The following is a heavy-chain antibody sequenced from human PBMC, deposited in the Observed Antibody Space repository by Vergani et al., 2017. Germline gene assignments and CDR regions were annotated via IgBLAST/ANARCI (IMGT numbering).Heavy chain of an antibody. CDR3: ARQKDYYMDV. J-gene: IGHJ6*03. CDR1: GGSFNTYY. CDR2: IYSTGST. Sequence: QVQLEESGPGLVKPSETLSLTCTVSGGSFNTYYWSWIRQSPGKGLEWIGYIYSTGSTNYNPSLESRLTISLDTSENHLSLKSTSVTAAYTAVYYCARQKDYYMDVWGKGATVTVS. V-gene: IGHV4-59*08.